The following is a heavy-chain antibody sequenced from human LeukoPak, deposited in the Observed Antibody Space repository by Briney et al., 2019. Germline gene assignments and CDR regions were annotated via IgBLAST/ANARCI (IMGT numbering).Heavy chain of an antibody. D-gene: IGHD2-2*01. V-gene: IGHV1-8*01. Sequence: GASVKVSCKASGYTFTSYDINWVRQAAGQGLEWTGYMNPNTGKTGYAQRFQGRVTMTRDTSIDTAYMELSSLGSEDTAVYYCARKTCSTTSCLHPWGQGTLVTVSS. CDR3: ARKTCSTTSCLHP. CDR1: GYTFTSYD. J-gene: IGHJ5*02. CDR2: MNPNTGKT.